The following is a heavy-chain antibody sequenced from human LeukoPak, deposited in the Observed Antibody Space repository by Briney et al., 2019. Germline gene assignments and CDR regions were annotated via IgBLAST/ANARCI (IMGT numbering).Heavy chain of an antibody. V-gene: IGHV1-2*02. J-gene: IGHJ6*03. D-gene: IGHD4-17*01. CDR1: GYTFTGYY. CDR2: INPNSGGT. Sequence: ASVKVSCKASGYTFTGYYMHWVRQAPGQGLEWMGWINPNSGGTNYAQKFQGRVTMTRDTSISTAYMELSRLRSDDAAVYYCARVLRGAYGDWGYYYYYMDVWGKGTTVTVSS. CDR3: ARVLRGAYGDWGYYYYYMDV.